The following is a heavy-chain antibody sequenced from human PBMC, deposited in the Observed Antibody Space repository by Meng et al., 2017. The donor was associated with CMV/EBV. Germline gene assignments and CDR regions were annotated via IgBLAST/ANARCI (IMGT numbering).Heavy chain of an antibody. V-gene: IGHV3-66*04. CDR3: ARRGGADY. CDR2: IYSGGST. Sequence: EVRLVGRGGGLVQAGGSVGRSCAASGCTVSSNYMSWVRQAPGKGLEWVSVIYSGGSTYYADSVKGRFTISRDNSKNTLYLQMNSLRAEDTAVYYCARRGGADYWGQGTLVTVSS. J-gene: IGHJ4*02. D-gene: IGHD3-10*01. CDR1: GCTVSSNY.